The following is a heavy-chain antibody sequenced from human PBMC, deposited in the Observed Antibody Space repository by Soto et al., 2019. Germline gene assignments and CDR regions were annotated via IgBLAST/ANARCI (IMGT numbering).Heavy chain of an antibody. J-gene: IGHJ6*02. CDR3: ARGFEDDFWFVYIGYYYYYGMHV. CDR2: INPNSGGT. Sequence: GASVKVSCKASGYTFTGYYMHWVRQAPGQGLEWMGWINPNSGGTNYAQKFQGRVTMTRDTSISTAYMELSRLRSDDTAVYYCARGFEDDFWFVYIGYYYYYGMHVWGPGTTGT. CDR1: GYTFTGYY. D-gene: IGHD3-3*01. V-gene: IGHV1-2*02.